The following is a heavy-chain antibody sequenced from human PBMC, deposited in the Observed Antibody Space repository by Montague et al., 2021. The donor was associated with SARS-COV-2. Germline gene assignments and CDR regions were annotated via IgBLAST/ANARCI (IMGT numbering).Heavy chain of an antibody. Sequence: SETLSLTCAVYGGSFSGYYWSWIRQPPGKGLEWIGEINQSGGTNYNPSLKSRVTLSVDTSKKQFSLKLSSLTAADTAVYYCARVAGGYYHDSSAYFDYWGQGSLVTVPS. CDR1: GGSFSGYY. CDR2: INQSGGT. J-gene: IGHJ4*02. V-gene: IGHV4-34*01. D-gene: IGHD3-22*01. CDR3: ARVAGGYYHDSSAYFDY.